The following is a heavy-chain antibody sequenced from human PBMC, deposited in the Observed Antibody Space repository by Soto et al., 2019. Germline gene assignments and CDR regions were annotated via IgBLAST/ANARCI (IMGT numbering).Heavy chain of an antibody. CDR3: ARGRRSPTVYYGLDV. D-gene: IGHD1-26*01. Sequence: QVQLQESGPGLVKPSETLSLTCSVSGDSVSSYYWSWIRQPPGKGLEWIGYVYYAGSTNYNPSLETRVTISIDTSKNQVSLKLNSVTAADTAVYHCARGRRSPTVYYGLDVWGQGTTVAVSS. CDR1: GDSVSSYY. V-gene: IGHV4-59*02. J-gene: IGHJ6*02. CDR2: VYYAGST.